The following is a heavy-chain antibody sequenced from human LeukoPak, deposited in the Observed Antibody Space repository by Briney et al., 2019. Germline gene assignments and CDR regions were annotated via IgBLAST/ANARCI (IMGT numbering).Heavy chain of an antibody. CDR2: INPSGGGT. V-gene: IGHV1-46*01. J-gene: IGHJ4*02. CDR3: ARGQDKCLGH. D-gene: IGHD2-15*01. Sequence: ASVKVSCKASGDTITNYFMHGVRQAPGQGLEWMGVINPSGGGTTYAQRFQGRVTMTRDTSTSTVHMELSSLRSEDTAVYYCARGQDKCLGHWGQGTLVTVSS. CDR1: GDTITNYF.